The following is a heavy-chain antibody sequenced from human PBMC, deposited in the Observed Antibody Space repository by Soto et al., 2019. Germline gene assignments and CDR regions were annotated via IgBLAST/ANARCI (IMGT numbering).Heavy chain of an antibody. CDR2: ISGSGGST. CDR1: GFTFSSYA. J-gene: IGHJ4*02. V-gene: IGHV3-23*01. D-gene: IGHD3-10*01. CDR3: AKDRAAVRGVIITVF. Sequence: GGSLRLSCAASGFTFSSYAMSWVRQAPGKGLEWVSAISGSGGSTYYADSVKGRFTISRDNSKNTLYLQMNSLRAEDTAVYYCAKDRAAVRGVIITVFWGQGTLVTVSS.